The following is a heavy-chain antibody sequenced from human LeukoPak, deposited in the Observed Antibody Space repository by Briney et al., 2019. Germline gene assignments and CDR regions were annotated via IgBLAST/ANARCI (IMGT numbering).Heavy chain of an antibody. Sequence: SSETLSLTCSVSGGSISSSSYSWGWIRQPPGKGPEWIGSIYSSGSIYYNPSLKSRVTISVDTSKNQFSLNLSSVTAADTGVYYCARRHSSGYYSAFDVWGQGTMVTVSS. CDR2: IYSSGSI. CDR1: GGSISSSSYS. CDR3: ARRHSSGYYSAFDV. J-gene: IGHJ3*01. V-gene: IGHV4-39*01. D-gene: IGHD3-22*01.